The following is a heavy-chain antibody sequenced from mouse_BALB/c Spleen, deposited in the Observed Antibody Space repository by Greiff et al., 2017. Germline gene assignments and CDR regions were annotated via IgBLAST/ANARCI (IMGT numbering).Heavy chain of an antibody. CDR1: GYTITSDST. CDR2: ISYSGST. Sequence: EVKLMESGPGLVKPSQSLSLTCTASGYTITSDSTWWLIRQFPGTQLGWMDIISYSGSTSYNPSLKSRISFTRDTSKNQFFLQMKSVTTEDTATYDCARWDGSGYAMDYWGQGTSVTVSA. J-gene: IGHJ4*01. CDR3: ARWDGSGYAMDY. V-gene: IGHV3-2*02. D-gene: IGHD1-1*01.